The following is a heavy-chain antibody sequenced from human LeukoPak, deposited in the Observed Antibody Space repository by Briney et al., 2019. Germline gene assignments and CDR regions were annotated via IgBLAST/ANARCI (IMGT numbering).Heavy chain of an antibody. Sequence: GGSLRLSCAASGFTFSRYGMHWVRQAPGKGLEWVAFIRYDGSNKDYADSVKGRFTISRDNSKNTLYLHMNSLRAEDTAVYYCARRAGGYSHPYDYWGQGTLVTVSS. CDR1: GFTFSRYG. CDR2: IRYDGSNK. D-gene: IGHD4-23*01. J-gene: IGHJ4*02. V-gene: IGHV3-30*02. CDR3: ARRAGGYSHPYDY.